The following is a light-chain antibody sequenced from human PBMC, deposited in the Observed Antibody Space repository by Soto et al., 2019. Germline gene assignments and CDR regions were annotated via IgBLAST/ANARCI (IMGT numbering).Light chain of an antibody. CDR1: DSDVGGYNY. CDR3: SSYTSSSTHVV. Sequence: QSVLTQPASVSGSPGQSITISCTGTDSDVGGYNYVSWYQQHPGKAPKLIIYGVTNRPSGVSNRFSGSKSGNTASLTISGLQAEDEADYYCSSYTSSSTHVVFGGGTKLTVL. CDR2: GVT. J-gene: IGLJ2*01. V-gene: IGLV2-14*01.